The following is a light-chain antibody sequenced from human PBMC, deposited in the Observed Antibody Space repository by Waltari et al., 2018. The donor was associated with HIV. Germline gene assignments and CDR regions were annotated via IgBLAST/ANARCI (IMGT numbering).Light chain of an antibody. CDR3: CTYAGSSTVV. Sequence: QSALTQPASVSGSPGLSITISCTGTSSDVGDYNSVSWYQQHPVKPPKLMIYDVNKRHSGGSNRFSGSKSGNTASLTISGLQAEDEADYYCCTYAGSSTVVFGGGTKLTVL. CDR1: SSDVGDYNS. J-gene: IGLJ2*01. V-gene: IGLV2-23*02. CDR2: DVN.